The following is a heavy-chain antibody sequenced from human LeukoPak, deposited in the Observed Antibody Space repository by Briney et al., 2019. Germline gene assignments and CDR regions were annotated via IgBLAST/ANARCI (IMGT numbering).Heavy chain of an antibody. CDR3: ARRTTVTTPNAFDI. Sequence: SETLSLTCTVSGGSISSYYWSWIRQPPGKGLEWIGYIYYSGSTNYNPSLKSRVTISVDTSKNQFSLKLSSVTAADTAVYYCARRTTVTTPNAFDIWGQGTMVTVSS. CDR2: IYYSGST. D-gene: IGHD4-17*01. V-gene: IGHV4-59*08. CDR1: GGSISSYY. J-gene: IGHJ3*02.